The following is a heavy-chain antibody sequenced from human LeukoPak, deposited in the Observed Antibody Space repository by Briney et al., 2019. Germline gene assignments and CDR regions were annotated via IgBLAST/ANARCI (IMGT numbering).Heavy chain of an antibody. CDR3: AKQTSGWYSHFDY. J-gene: IGHJ4*02. CDR2: ISGSGDST. V-gene: IGHV3-23*01. Sequence: GGSLRLSCAASGFTFSTYAVNWVRQAPGKELEWVSTISGSGDSTYYADSVKGRFTISRDNTKNSLYLQMNSLRAEDTAVYYCAKQTSGWYSHFDYWGQETLVTVSS. CDR1: GFTFSTYA. D-gene: IGHD6-19*01.